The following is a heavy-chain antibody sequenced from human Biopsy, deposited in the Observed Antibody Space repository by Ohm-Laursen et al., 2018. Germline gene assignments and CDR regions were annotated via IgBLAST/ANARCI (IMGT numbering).Heavy chain of an antibody. V-gene: IGHV3-74*03. CDR2: IHGDERSA. CDR3: ARGPSGVATIG. J-gene: IGHJ4*02. D-gene: IGHD5-24*01. CDR1: GFTFSRSV. Sequence: SLRLFCAASGFTFSRSVMHWVRQAPGKGLMWVSRIHGDERSATYAEPVKGRFTISRDSSKNTLYLQMNSLRVEDTAVYYCARGPSGVATIGRGQGTLVTVSS.